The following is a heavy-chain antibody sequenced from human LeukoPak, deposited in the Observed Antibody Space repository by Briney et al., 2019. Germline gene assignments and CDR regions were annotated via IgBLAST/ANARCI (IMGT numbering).Heavy chain of an antibody. J-gene: IGHJ4*02. CDR2: VNLQGST. CDR3: AREGGPYRPLDY. CDR1: GDSITSTNY. V-gene: IGHV4-4*02. Sequence: SETLSLTCGVSGDSITSTNYWTWVRQPPGKGLEWIGEVNLQGSTNYNPSLMGRVAISVDMSENHISLLLTSVTAADTAVYYCAREGGPYRPLDYSGQGTLVTVSS.